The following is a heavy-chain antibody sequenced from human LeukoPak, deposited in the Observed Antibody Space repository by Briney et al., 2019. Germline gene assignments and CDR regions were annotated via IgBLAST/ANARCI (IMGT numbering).Heavy chain of an antibody. D-gene: IGHD3-10*01. CDR2: ISDGGSNT. CDR3: AREVNYYFYMDV. V-gene: IGHV3-30*01. J-gene: IGHJ6*03. Sequence: GGSLRLSCAASGFTFSDHTFHWVRQAPGKGLDWVAIISDGGSNTYYSDSVKGRFTASRDNSKNTLYLQMTGLRVEDTAVYYCAREVNYYFYMDVWGKGTTVTVS. CDR1: GFTFSDHT.